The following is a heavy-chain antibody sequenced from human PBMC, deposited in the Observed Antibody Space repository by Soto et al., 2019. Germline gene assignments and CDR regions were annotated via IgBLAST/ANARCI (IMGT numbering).Heavy chain of an antibody. CDR1: GGSISSSNW. J-gene: IGHJ4*02. CDR3: ARVPLNAKSSSSWYYFDY. Sequence: QVQLQESGPGLEKPSGTLSLTCAVSGGSISSSNWWSWVRQPPGKGLEWIGEIYHSGSTNYNPSLKSRVTISVDKSKNQFSLKLSSVTAADTAVYYCARVPLNAKSSSSWYYFDYWGQGTLVTVSS. D-gene: IGHD6-13*01. V-gene: IGHV4-4*02. CDR2: IYHSGST.